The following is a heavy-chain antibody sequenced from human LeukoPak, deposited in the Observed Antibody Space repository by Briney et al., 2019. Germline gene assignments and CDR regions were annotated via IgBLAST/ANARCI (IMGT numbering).Heavy chain of an antibody. CDR2: IYTGGST. J-gene: IGHJ6*02. Sequence: GGSLRLSCAASGFTVSSSFMSWVRQAPGKGLEWVSVIYTGGSTYYADSVKGRFTISRDDSKNMVYLQMNSLRAEDTAVYFCSRDPAMTSGYGMDVRGQGTTVTVSS. V-gene: IGHV3-66*01. CDR3: SRDPAMTSGYGMDV. CDR1: GFTVSSSF. D-gene: IGHD4-11*01.